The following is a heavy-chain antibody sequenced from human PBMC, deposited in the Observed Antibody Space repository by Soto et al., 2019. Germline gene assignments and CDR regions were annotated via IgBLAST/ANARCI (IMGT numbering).Heavy chain of an antibody. CDR1: GFTFSDYY. J-gene: IGHJ6*03. CDR2: ISSSGSTI. Sequence: GGSLRLSCAASGFTFSDYYMSWIRQAPGKGLEWVSYISSSGSTIYYADSVKGRFTISRDNAKNSLYLQMNSLRAEDTAVYYCAREGVVVAAVYYYYYMDVWGKGTTVTVSS. V-gene: IGHV3-11*01. CDR3: AREGVVVAAVYYYYYMDV. D-gene: IGHD2-15*01.